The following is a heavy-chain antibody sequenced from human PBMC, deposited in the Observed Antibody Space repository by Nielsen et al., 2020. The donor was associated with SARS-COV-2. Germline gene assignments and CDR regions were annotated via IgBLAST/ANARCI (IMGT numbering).Heavy chain of an antibody. D-gene: IGHD6-13*01. Sequence: GESLKISCAASGFSISDSGMHWVRQASGSGLEWLGRIRSKSHSYETVYAVSVRDRFTISRDDSENTAYLQMNSLRTEDTAVYFCARVNPVSDSWFDALDIWGQGTMVTVSS. V-gene: IGHV3-73*01. J-gene: IGHJ3*02. CDR2: IRSKSHSYET. CDR1: GFSISDSG. CDR3: ARVNPVSDSWFDALDI.